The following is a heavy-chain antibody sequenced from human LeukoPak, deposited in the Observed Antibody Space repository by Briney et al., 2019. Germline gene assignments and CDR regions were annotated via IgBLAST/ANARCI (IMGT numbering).Heavy chain of an antibody. CDR2: IRYDGSNK. J-gene: IGHJ4*02. CDR3: VGVVVITPY. D-gene: IGHD3-22*01. Sequence: GGSLRLSCVASGFTFSTNGMHWVRQAPGKGLEWVALIRYDGSNKDYADSVKGRFIISRDNSKNTLYMQMNSLRVEDTAVYYCVGVVVITPYWGQGTLVTVSS. V-gene: IGHV3-30*02. CDR1: GFTFSTNG.